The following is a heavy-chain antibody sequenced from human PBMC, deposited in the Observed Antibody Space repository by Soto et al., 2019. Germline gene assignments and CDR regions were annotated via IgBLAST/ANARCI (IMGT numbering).Heavy chain of an antibody. J-gene: IGHJ5*02. D-gene: IGHD3-3*01. V-gene: IGHV4-30-4*01. CDR3: ARVVYSSSKRFLARWFDP. CDR2: IYYSGST. Sequence: SETLSLTCTVSGGSISSGDYYWSWIRQPPGKGLECIGYIYYSGSTYYSPSLKSRVTISVDSSKNQFSLKLSSVTAADTAVYYCARVVYSSSKRFLARWFDPWGQGTLVTAPQ. CDR1: GGSISSGDYY.